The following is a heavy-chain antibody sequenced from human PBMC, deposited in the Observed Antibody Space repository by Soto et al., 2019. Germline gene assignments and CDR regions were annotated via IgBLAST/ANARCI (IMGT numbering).Heavy chain of an antibody. CDR3: AHIVVAGLGYYFDY. CDR2: IYWDDDK. V-gene: IGHV2-5*02. D-gene: IGHD6-19*01. J-gene: IGHJ4*02. Sequence: QITLKESGPTLVKPTQTLTLTCTFSGFSLSSTRMAVGWIRQPPGKALEWLALIYWDDDKRYSPFLKSRLTLXXXPXXNPVVLTRSNMDPVDPARYYGAHIVVAGLGYYFDYWGQGTLVTVSS. CDR1: GFSLSSTRMA.